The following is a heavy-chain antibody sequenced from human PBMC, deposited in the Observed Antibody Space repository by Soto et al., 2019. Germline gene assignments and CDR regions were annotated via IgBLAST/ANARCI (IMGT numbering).Heavy chain of an antibody. D-gene: IGHD6-19*01. J-gene: IGHJ4*02. V-gene: IGHV3-33*01. Sequence: QVQLVESGGGVVQPGRSLRLSCAASGFTFSSYGMHWVRQAPGKGLEWVAVIWYDGSNKYYADSVKGRFTISRDNSKNTLYLQMNSLRAEDTAVYYCARDHSSGCPDYWGQGTLVTVSS. CDR1: GFTFSSYG. CDR2: IWYDGSNK. CDR3: ARDHSSGCPDY.